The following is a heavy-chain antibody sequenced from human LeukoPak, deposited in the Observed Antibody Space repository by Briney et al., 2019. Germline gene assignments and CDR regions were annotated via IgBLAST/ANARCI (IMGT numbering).Heavy chain of an antibody. Sequence: PGGSLRLSCAASGFTFTSYAMSWVRQAPGKGLEWVSSISSGYTYYAHSVEGRFTISRDNSKNTLYVQMNSLRAEDTAIYYCARGRGYRDYDRSLDYWGQGTLVTVSS. D-gene: IGHD5-12*01. CDR2: ISSGYT. J-gene: IGHJ4*02. V-gene: IGHV3-23*01. CDR3: ARGRGYRDYDRSLDY. CDR1: GFTFTSYA.